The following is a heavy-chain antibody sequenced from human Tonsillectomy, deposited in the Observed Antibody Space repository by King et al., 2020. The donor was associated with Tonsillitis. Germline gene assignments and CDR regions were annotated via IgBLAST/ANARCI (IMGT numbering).Heavy chain of an antibody. D-gene: IGHD2-2*01. CDR3: ARVYCSSTICYWYFDV. CDR1: GYSFTSYW. CDR2: IYPDDSDT. Sequence: VQLVESGAEVKKPGESLKISCKGSGYSFTSYWIGWVRQMPGKGLEWMGIIYPDDSDTRYRPSFQGKVTISADKSISTAYLQWSGLKDSDTAMYYCARVYCSSTICYWYFDVWGRGTLVTVSS. V-gene: IGHV5-51*01. J-gene: IGHJ2*01.